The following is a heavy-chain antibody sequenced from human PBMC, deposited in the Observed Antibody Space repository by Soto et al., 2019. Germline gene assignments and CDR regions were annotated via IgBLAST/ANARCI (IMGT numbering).Heavy chain of an antibody. V-gene: IGHV1-18*01. J-gene: IGHJ4*02. CDR2: ISAYNGNT. CDR3: ARALGKYYDFWSGYSTQFDY. D-gene: IGHD3-3*01. Sequence: ASVKVSCKASGYTFTSYGISWVRQAPGQGLEWMGWISAYNGNTNYAQKLQGRVTMTIDTSTSTAYMELRSLRSDDTAVYYCARALGKYYDFWSGYSTQFDYWGQGTLVTVSS. CDR1: GYTFTSYG.